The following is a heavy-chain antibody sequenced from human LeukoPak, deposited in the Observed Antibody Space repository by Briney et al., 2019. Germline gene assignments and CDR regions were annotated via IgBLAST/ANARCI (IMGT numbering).Heavy chain of an antibody. V-gene: IGHV4-4*02. D-gene: IGHD3-10*01. Sequence: SGTLSLTCAVSGGSISSSNWWSWVRQPPGKGLEWIGEIYHSGSTNYNPSLKSRVTISVDKSKNQFSLKLSSVTAADTAVYYCAKTAPGPTNTYYYGSGSYSPFGYWGQGTLVTVSS. CDR2: IYHSGST. CDR1: GGSISSSNW. J-gene: IGHJ4*02. CDR3: AKTAPGPTNTYYYGSGSYSPFGY.